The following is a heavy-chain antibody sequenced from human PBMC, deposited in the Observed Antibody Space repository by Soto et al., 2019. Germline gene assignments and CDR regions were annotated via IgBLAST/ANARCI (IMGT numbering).Heavy chain of an antibody. J-gene: IGHJ1*01. CDR2: ISGSGGST. CDR1: GFTFSSYA. CDR3: AKDRIAAAGIAEYFQH. D-gene: IGHD6-13*01. Sequence: EVQLLESGGGLVQPGGSLRLSCAASGFTFSSYAMSWVRQAPGKGLEWVSAISGSGGSTYYADSVKGRFTISRDNSKHTLYLQMNSLRAEDTAVYYCAKDRIAAAGIAEYFQHWGQGTLVTVAS. V-gene: IGHV3-23*01.